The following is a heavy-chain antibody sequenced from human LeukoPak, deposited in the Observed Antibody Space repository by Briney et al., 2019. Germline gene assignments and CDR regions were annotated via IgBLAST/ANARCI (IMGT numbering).Heavy chain of an antibody. V-gene: IGHV3-49*04. Sequence: GGSLRLSCTASGFTFGDYAMTWVRQAPGKGLEWVGFIRSKAYGGTTEYAASVKGRFTISRDDSKSIAYLQMNSLKTEDTAVYYCTRDTLMTTVTTEYYYYYYYMDVWGKGTTVTISS. CDR2: IRSKAYGGTT. J-gene: IGHJ6*03. CDR3: TRDTLMTTVTTEYYYYYYYMDV. D-gene: IGHD4-17*01. CDR1: GFTFGDYA.